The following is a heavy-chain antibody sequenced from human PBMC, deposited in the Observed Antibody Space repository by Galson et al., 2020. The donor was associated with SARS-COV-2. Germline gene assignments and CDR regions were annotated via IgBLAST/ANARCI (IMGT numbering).Heavy chain of an antibody. Sequence: SETLSLTCAVSGTSISSGSYSWNWIRQPPGKGLEWFGYISHSWGTYYNPSLKSRVTISGDRSKNQFSLRLSSVTAADTAVYYCARLHYGEYAPEAFDIWGPGTRVTVAS. D-gene: IGHD4-17*01. CDR1: GTSISSGSYS. J-gene: IGHJ3*02. CDR2: ISHSWGT. V-gene: IGHV4-30-2*01. CDR3: ARLHYGEYAPEAFDI.